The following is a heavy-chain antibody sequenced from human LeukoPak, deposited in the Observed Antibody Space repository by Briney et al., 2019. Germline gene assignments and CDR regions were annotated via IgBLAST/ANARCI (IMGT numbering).Heavy chain of an antibody. V-gene: IGHV4-59*01. D-gene: IGHD5-18*01. CDR1: GGSISAYH. Sequence: SETLSLTCTVSGGSISAYHWSWIRQPPGKGLEWSGYIYYSGRTNYNPSLKGRSPISLDTSKNQFSLKLNSVTAADTVFYYCARAVTSLDAFNLWGQGTMVTVSS. CDR2: IYYSGRT. J-gene: IGHJ3*01. CDR3: ARAVTSLDAFNL.